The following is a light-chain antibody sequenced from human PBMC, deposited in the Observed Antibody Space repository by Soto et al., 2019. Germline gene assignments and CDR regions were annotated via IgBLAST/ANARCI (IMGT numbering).Light chain of an antibody. CDR2: GST. CDR1: SSNIGAGYD. V-gene: IGLV1-40*01. CDR3: QSYDTSLSGERV. J-gene: IGLJ1*01. Sequence: SALTQPPSVSRAPGQRVTIYCTGGSSNIGAGYDVNWYQQFPGTVPRLLIYGSTNRPSGVPDRFSGSKSGTSASLAITGLQAEDEAHYHCQSYDTSLSGERVFGTGTKVTVL.